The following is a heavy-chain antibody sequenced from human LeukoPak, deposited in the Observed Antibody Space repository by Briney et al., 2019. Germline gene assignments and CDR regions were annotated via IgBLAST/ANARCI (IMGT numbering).Heavy chain of an antibody. D-gene: IGHD2-15*01. CDR2: INPNSGGT. CDR3: ASFPGPLVGGPFDI. CDR1: GYTFTGYY. V-gene: IGHV1-2*02. Sequence: GASVKVSCKASGYTFTGYYMHWVRQAPGQGLEWMGWINPNSGGTNYAQKFQGRVTMTRDTSISTAYMELSRLRSDDTAVYYCASFPGPLVGGPFDIWGQGTMVTVSS. J-gene: IGHJ3*02.